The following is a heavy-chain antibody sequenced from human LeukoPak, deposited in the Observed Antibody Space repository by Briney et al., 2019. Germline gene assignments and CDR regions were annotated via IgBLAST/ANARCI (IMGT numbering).Heavy chain of an antibody. Sequence: QPGGSLRLSCAASGFTFSNYWMHWVRQAPGKGLVWVSRINSDGSSTTPADSVKGRFTISRDNAKNTLYLQMNSLRAEDTAVYYCAKGGATVIDYWGQGTLVTVSS. CDR1: GFTFSNYW. V-gene: IGHV3-74*01. J-gene: IGHJ4*02. CDR3: AKGGATVIDY. D-gene: IGHD4-17*01. CDR2: INSDGSST.